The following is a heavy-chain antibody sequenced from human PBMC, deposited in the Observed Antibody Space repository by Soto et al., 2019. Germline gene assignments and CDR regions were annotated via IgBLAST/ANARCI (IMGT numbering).Heavy chain of an antibody. CDR1: GGSISSGGYS. V-gene: IGHV4-30-2*01. CDR2: IYHSGST. Sequence: QLQLQESGSGLVKPSQTLSLTCAVSGGSISSGGYSWSWIRQPPGKGLEWIGDIYHSGSTYYNPSLKSRVTISVDRSKNQFSLKLSSVTAADTAVYYCAREVILTGYYRDRIYGMDVWGQGTTVTVSS. J-gene: IGHJ6*02. D-gene: IGHD3-9*01. CDR3: AREVILTGYYRDRIYGMDV.